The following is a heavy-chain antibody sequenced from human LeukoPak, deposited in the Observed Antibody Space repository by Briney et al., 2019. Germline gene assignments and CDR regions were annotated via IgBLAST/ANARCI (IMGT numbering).Heavy chain of an antibody. Sequence: PSGGSLRLSCAASGFTFSTYWVSWVRQAPGKGLEWVANIKQDGSEKYYVDSVKGRFTLSRDNAKNTLYLQMNSLRAGDTAMYYCARDSAGNDYWGQGTLVTVSS. CDR3: ARDSAGNDY. V-gene: IGHV3-7*01. D-gene: IGHD6-13*01. J-gene: IGHJ4*02. CDR1: GFTFSTYW. CDR2: IKQDGSEK.